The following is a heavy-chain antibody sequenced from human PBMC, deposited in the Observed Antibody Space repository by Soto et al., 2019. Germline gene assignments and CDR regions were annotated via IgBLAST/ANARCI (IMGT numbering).Heavy chain of an antibody. J-gene: IGHJ5*02. D-gene: IGHD2-15*01. CDR2: IYYSGST. V-gene: IGHV4-59*01. Sequence: TSETLSLTCTVSGGSISSYYWIWIRQPPGKGLEWIGYIYYSGSTNYNPSLKSRVTISVDTSKNQFSLKLSSVTAADTAVYYCARDLRRGGYCSGGSCSNRFDPWGQGTLVTVSS. CDR1: GGSISSYY. CDR3: ARDLRRGGYCSGGSCSNRFDP.